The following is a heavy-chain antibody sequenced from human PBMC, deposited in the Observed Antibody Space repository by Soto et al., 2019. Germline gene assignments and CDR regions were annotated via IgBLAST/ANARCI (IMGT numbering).Heavy chain of an antibody. CDR3: ARLVDCSGGSCYGFDY. CDR1: GYSFTSYW. J-gene: IGHJ4*02. CDR2: IYPGDSDT. Sequence: GESLNISCKGSGYSFTSYWIGLVRQMPGKGLEWMGIIYPGDSDTRYSPSFQGQVTISADKSISTAYLQWSSLKASDTAMYYCARLVDCSGGSCYGFDYWGQGTLVTVSS. V-gene: IGHV5-51*01. D-gene: IGHD2-15*01.